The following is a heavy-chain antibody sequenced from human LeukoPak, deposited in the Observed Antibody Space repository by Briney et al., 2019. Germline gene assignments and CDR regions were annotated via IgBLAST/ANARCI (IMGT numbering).Heavy chain of an antibody. V-gene: IGHV1-69*04. CDR2: IIPILGIA. CDR1: GGTFSSYA. Sequence: ASVKVSCKASGGTFSSYAISWVRQAPGQGLEWMGRIIPILGIANYAQKFQGRVTITADKSTSTAYMELSSLRSEDTAVYYCARDYYYDSSGYQGYWGQGTLVTVSS. D-gene: IGHD3-22*01. J-gene: IGHJ4*02. CDR3: ARDYYYDSSGYQGY.